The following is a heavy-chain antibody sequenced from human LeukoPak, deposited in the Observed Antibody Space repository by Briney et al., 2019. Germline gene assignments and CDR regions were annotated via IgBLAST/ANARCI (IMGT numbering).Heavy chain of an antibody. Sequence: PGGSLRLSCAASGFTFSSYSMNWVRQALGKGLEWVSSISSSSSYIYYADSVKGRFTISRDNAKNSLYLQMNSLRAEDTAVYYCARDFCSGGSCSGDYWGQGTLVTVSS. CDR1: GFTFSSYS. CDR3: ARDFCSGGSCSGDY. V-gene: IGHV3-21*01. CDR2: ISSSSSYI. J-gene: IGHJ4*02. D-gene: IGHD2-15*01.